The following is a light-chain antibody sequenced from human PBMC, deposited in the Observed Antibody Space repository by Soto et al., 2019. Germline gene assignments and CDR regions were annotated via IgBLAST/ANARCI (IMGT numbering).Light chain of an antibody. V-gene: IGKV1-5*03. Sequence: DMQLTQSPSTLSGPLGDRATITCRASQTISSWLAWYQQKPGKAPKLLIYKASTLKSGVPSRFSGSGSGTEFTLTINSLQPGDFATYYCQQSSSTPYSFGQGTKVDIK. CDR2: KAS. J-gene: IGKJ2*03. CDR1: QTISSW. CDR3: QQSSSTPYS.